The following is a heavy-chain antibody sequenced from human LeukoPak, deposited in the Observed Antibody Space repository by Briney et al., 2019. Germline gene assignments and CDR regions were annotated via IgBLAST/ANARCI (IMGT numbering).Heavy chain of an antibody. V-gene: IGHV3-23*01. J-gene: IGHJ4*02. D-gene: IGHD6-13*01. CDR3: ARASIAAAGYYFDY. CDR2: ISGSGSNT. CDR1: GFTFSSYA. Sequence: GGSLRLSCAASGFTFSSYAMSWVRQAPGKGLEWVSAISGSGSNTYYADSAKGRFTISRDTSKNTLYLQLNNLRAEDTAVYYCARASIAAAGYYFDYWGQGTLVTVSS.